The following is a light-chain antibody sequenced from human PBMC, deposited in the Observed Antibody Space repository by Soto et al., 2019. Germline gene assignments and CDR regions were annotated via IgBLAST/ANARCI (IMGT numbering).Light chain of an antibody. J-gene: IGKJ4*01. CDR1: QGISSW. Sequence: DLQMTQSPSSVSASVGDRVTITCRTSQGISSWLAWYQQKPGKDPRLLIYAASSLQSGVPSRFSARGSGTDFTLAISSLQPEDFATYYCQPANSFPLTFGEGTKVEIK. V-gene: IGKV1-12*01. CDR2: AAS. CDR3: QPANSFPLT.